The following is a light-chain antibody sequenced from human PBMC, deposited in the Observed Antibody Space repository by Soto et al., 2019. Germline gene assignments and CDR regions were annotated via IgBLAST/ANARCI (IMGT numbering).Light chain of an antibody. CDR3: QQRTEWPPT. J-gene: IGKJ1*01. CDR2: DAP. Sequence: EIVLTQSPATLALSPGERATLFCRASQSVSTYLAWYQPKPGQAPRLLIYDAPSRATDIPARFSGTGSGTDFTLAISTLEHEDFAVYYCQQRTEWPPTFGQGTKVEIK. CDR1: QSVSTY. V-gene: IGKV3-11*01.